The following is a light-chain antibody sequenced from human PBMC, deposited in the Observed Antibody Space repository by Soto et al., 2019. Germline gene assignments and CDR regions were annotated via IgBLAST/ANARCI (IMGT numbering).Light chain of an antibody. Sequence: EIVLTQSPSTLSLSPGERATLSCRASQSVSSGYLAWYRQKPGQAPRLLIYDASRRANGIPDRFSGSGSGTDFTLTISRLEPEDFAVYYCQQYGSSPRTFGQGTKVEIK. CDR3: QQYGSSPRT. V-gene: IGKV3-20*01. J-gene: IGKJ1*01. CDR2: DAS. CDR1: QSVSSGY.